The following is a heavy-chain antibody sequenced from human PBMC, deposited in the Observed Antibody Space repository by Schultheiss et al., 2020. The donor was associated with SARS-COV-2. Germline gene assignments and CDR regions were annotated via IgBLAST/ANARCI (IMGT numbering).Heavy chain of an antibody. J-gene: IGHJ4*02. CDR2: IYYSGST. V-gene: IGHV4-39*01. D-gene: IGHD6-19*01. Sequence: SETLSLTCTVSGGSISSGGYYWGWIRQPPGKGLEWIGSIYYSGSTYYNPSLKSRVTISVDTSKNQFSLKLSSVTAADTAVYYCARRTGAAVADSIDYWGQGTLVTVSS. CDR1: GGSISSGGYY. CDR3: ARRTGAAVADSIDY.